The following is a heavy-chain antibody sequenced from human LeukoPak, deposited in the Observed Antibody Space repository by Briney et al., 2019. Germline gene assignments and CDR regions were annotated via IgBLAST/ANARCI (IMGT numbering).Heavy chain of an antibody. CDR1: GDSVSSNNAA. J-gene: IGHJ6*02. CDR3: ARDFGSDFYGSGTYAV. D-gene: IGHD3-10*01. V-gene: IGHV6-1*01. Sequence: SQTLSLTCAISGDSVSSNNAAWNWIMQSPSRGLEWLGRTYYRSKWYNDYAVSVKSRITINPDTSKNQFSLQLNSVTPEDTAVYYCARDFGSDFYGSGTYAVWGQGTTVTVSS. CDR2: TYYRSKWYN.